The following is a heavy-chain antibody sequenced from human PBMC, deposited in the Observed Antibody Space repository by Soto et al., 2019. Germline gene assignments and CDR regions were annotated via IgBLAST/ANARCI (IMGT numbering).Heavy chain of an antibody. CDR2: INPNSGGT. Sequence: ASVNVSCKASGYTFTGYYMHWVRQAPGQGLEWMGWINPNSGGTNYAQKFQGRVTMTRDTSISTAYMELSRLRSDDTAVYYCAVDKQPLYSSSSPYIDRWGKGNLVIVSS. CDR1: GYTFTGYY. CDR3: AVDKQPLYSSSSPYIDR. D-gene: IGHD6-6*01. J-gene: IGHJ5*02. V-gene: IGHV1-2*02.